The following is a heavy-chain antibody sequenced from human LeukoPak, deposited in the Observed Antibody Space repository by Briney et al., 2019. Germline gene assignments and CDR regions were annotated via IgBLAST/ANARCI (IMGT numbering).Heavy chain of an antibody. CDR3: ARWPYSSSYYFDY. CDR1: GFTFSDYN. Sequence: GGSLRLSCAASGFTFSDYNMNWVRQSPERGLEWVSSITSGTTYIYYADSVRGRFTLSRDNAKNSLYLQMNSLRAEDTAVYYCARWPYSSSYYFDYWGQGTLVTVSS. V-gene: IGHV3-21*01. CDR2: ITSGTTYI. D-gene: IGHD6-6*01. J-gene: IGHJ4*02.